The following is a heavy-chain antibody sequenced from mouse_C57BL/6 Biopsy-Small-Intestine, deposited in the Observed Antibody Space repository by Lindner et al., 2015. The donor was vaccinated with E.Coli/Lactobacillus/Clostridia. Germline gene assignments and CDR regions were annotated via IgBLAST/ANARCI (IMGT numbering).Heavy chain of an antibody. CDR1: GFNIKDNY. CDR2: VAFEDGET. J-gene: IGHJ1*03. CDR3: ATYYYGSNYGYFDV. Sequence: VQLQESGAELVRPGASVKLSCTASGFNIKDNYMHWVKQRPAQGLEWIGYVAFEDGETEYAPKFQGKATMTVDTPSNTAYLQLSSLTSEDTVVYYCATYYYGSNYGYFDVWGTGTTVTVSS. D-gene: IGHD1-1*01. V-gene: IGHV14-1*01.